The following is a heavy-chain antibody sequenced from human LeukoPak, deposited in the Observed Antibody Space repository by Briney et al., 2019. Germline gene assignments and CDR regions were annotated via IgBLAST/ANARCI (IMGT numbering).Heavy chain of an antibody. CDR3: ARHYGYNYGHVDY. CDR2: IYHSGSA. CDR1: GGSITSIGYY. V-gene: IGHV4-39*01. D-gene: IGHD5-18*01. Sequence: SETLSLTCTVSGGSITSIGYYWGWIRQAPGKGLEWIVSIYHSGSAYSNPSLKSRFTITVDTPKNQFSLKLSSVTAADTAVYFCARHYGYNYGHVDYWGQGTLVTVSS. J-gene: IGHJ4*02.